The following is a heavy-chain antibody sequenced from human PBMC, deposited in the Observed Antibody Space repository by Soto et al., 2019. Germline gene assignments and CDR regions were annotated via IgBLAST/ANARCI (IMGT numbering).Heavy chain of an antibody. J-gene: IGHJ4*02. CDR1: GFTFSSYS. CDR2: ISSSSSYI. V-gene: IGHV3-21*01. Sequence: EVQLVESGGGLVKPGGSPRLSCAASGFTFSSYSMNWVRQAPGKGLEWVSSISSSSSYIYYADSVKGRFTISRDNAKNSLYLQMNSLRAEDTAVYYCARGPYYYDSSGNFDYWGQGTLVTVSS. D-gene: IGHD3-22*01. CDR3: ARGPYYYDSSGNFDY.